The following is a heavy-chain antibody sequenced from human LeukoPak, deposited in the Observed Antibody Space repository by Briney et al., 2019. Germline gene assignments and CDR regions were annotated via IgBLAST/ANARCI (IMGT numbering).Heavy chain of an antibody. D-gene: IGHD3-22*01. CDR3: ARDHFDSRGYYDRYYFDY. CDR1: GYTFTGYY. CDR2: INPNSGGT. Sequence: ASVKVSCKASGYTFTGYYMHWVRQAPGQGLEWMGWINPNSGGTNYAQKFQGRVTMTRDTSISTAYMELSRLRSDDTAVYYCARDHFDSRGYYDRYYFDYWGQGTLVTVSS. V-gene: IGHV1-2*02. J-gene: IGHJ4*02.